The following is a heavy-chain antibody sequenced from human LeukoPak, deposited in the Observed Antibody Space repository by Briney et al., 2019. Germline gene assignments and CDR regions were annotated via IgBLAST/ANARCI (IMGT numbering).Heavy chain of an antibody. V-gene: IGHV3-15*07. CDR3: TTDRDALRY. J-gene: IGHJ4*02. CDR1: GFSSSDAW. CDR2: IESKTYGGTA. Sequence: GGSLRLSCAASGFSSSDAWMNWVRQAPGKGLEWVGRIESKTYGGTADYAAPVKGRFTISRDDSKNTLYLQMNSLKTEDTAVFYCTTDRDALRYWGQGTLVTVSS. D-gene: IGHD2-21*02.